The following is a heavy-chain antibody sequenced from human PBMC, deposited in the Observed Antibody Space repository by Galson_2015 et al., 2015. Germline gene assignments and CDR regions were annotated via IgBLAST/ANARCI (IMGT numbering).Heavy chain of an antibody. J-gene: IGHJ4*02. CDR1: GYTFTSYY. CDR3: ARGGWYNKDY. D-gene: IGHD6-19*01. CDR2: INPSGGTT. Sequence: SVKVSCKASGYTFTSYYMHWVRQAPGQGLEWMGIINPSGGTTSYAQKLRGRVTMTRDTSTSTVYVELSSLRSEDTALYYCARGGWYNKDYWGQGTLVTVPS. V-gene: IGHV1-46*01.